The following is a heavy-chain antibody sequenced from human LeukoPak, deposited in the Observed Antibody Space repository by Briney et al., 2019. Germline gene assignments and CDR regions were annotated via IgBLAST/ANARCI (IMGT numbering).Heavy chain of an antibody. CDR1: GFTFSHYG. CDR3: AKGIGSESDF. CDR2: ISHDGSHK. V-gene: IGHV3-30*18. Sequence: GRSLRLSCAGSGFTFSHYGMRWVRQAPGQGLEWVAVISHDGSHKNYADSVKGRFSISRDNSKDTLYLQLNSLGAEDTAVYYCAKGIGSESDFWGQGTLVTVSS. J-gene: IGHJ4*02. D-gene: IGHD2-21*01.